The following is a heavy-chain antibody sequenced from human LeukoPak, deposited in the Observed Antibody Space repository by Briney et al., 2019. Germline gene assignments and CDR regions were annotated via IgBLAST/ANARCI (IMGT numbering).Heavy chain of an antibody. D-gene: IGHD3-16*01. V-gene: IGHV4-39*07. CDR1: GGSISSSNYY. Sequence: PSETLSLTCTVSGGSISSSNYYWGWIRQSPGKGLVYVGSINYSGSTYYNPSLKSRVTISVDTSENQFSLKLRSVTAADTAVYYCARDPEYRGLGWFDPWGQGTLVTVSS. CDR3: ARDPEYRGLGWFDP. J-gene: IGHJ5*02. CDR2: INYSGST.